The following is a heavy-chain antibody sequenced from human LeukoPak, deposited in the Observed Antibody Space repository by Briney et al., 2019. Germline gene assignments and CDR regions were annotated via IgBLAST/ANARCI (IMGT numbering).Heavy chain of an antibody. J-gene: IGHJ4*02. CDR3: ARAAPPGSLDTTVSDF. CDR1: GFTFSNYG. CDR2: IWYDGSNQ. Sequence: GGSLRLSCTASGFTFSNYGMHWVRQAPNKGLEWVAIIWYDGSNQYYADSVKGRFTVSRDSSKNTMYLQMNSLRAEDTAVYYCARAAPPGSLDTTVSDFWGQGTLVTVSS. V-gene: IGHV3-33*01. D-gene: IGHD1-1*01.